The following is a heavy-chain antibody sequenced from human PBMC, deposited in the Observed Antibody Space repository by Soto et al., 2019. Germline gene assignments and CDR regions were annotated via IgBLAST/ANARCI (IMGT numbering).Heavy chain of an antibody. CDR1: GYTFSGFY. CDR2: INPNSGGT. J-gene: IGHJ4*02. D-gene: IGHD6-19*01. V-gene: IGHV1-2*02. CDR3: ASAAVTGKAGPGF. Sequence: ASVKFSCKSSGYTFSGFYMHWVRQAPGQGLEWMGWINPNSGGTKSAEKFQGRVTMTRDTSISTAYMELSRLTSDDTAVYYCASAAVTGKAGPGFWGQGTHVTVSS.